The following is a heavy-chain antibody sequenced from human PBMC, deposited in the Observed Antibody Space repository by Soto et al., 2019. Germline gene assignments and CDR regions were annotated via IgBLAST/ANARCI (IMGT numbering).Heavy chain of an antibody. CDR2: IGTAGDP. D-gene: IGHD3-22*01. Sequence: GGSLRLSCAASGFTFSSYDMHWVRQATGKGLEWVSAIGTAGDPYYPGSVKGRFTISRENAKNSLYLQMNSLRAGDSAVYYCARAAYYYDSSGYYYYYYYMDVWGKGTPVTVSS. CDR3: ARAAYYYDSSGYYYYYYYMDV. CDR1: GFTFSSYD. J-gene: IGHJ6*03. V-gene: IGHV3-13*05.